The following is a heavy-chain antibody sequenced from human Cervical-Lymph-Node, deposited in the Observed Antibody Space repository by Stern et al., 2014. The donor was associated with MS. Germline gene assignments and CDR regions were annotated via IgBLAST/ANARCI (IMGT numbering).Heavy chain of an antibody. V-gene: IGHV1-24*01. CDR3: ATPRGRVTYYYGMDV. Sequence: QVQLVQSGAEVKKPGASVKVSCKVSGYTLSEISMHWVRQAPGKGLEWMGGFDPEHCKARYAHTFQARVTMAEDTSTDTTYMELSSLRSEDTAVYYCATPRGRVTYYYGMDVWGQGTTVTVSS. CDR1: GYTLSEIS. CDR2: FDPEHCKA. D-gene: IGHD2-21*02. J-gene: IGHJ6*02.